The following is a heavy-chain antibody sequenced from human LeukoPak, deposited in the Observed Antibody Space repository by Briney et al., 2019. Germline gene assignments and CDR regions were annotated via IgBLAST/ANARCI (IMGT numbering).Heavy chain of an antibody. Sequence: SQTLSLTCTVSGGSISSGGYYWSWIRQHPGKGLEGIGYIYYSGSTYYNPSLKSRVTISVDTSKNQFSLKLSSVTAADTAVYYCARGLGTYCGGDCYDYYLGYWGQGTLVTVSS. CDR2: IYYSGST. D-gene: IGHD2-21*02. CDR1: GGSISSGGYY. J-gene: IGHJ4*02. CDR3: ARGLGTYCGGDCYDYYLGY. V-gene: IGHV4-31*03.